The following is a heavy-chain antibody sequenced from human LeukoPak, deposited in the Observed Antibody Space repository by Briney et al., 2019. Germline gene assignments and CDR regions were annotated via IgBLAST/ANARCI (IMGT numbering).Heavy chain of an antibody. CDR2: ISYDGSNK. CDR3: AKDTIAAA. D-gene: IGHD6-13*01. V-gene: IGHV3-30*18. J-gene: IGHJ5*02. Sequence: GGSLRLSCAASGFTFSSYGMHWVRQAPGKGLEGVAVISYDGSNKYYADSVKGRFTISRDNSKNTLYLQMNSLRAEDTAVYYCAKDTIAAAWGQGTLVTVSS. CDR1: GFTFSSYG.